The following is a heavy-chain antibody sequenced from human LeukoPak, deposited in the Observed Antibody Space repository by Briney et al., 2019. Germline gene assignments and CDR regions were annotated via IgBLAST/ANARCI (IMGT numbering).Heavy chain of an antibody. V-gene: IGHV1-69*04. D-gene: IGHD5-12*01. Sequence: SVKVSCKASGGTFSSYAISWVRQAPGQGLEWMGRIIPIFGIANYAQKFQGRVTITADKSTSTAYMELSSLRSEDTAVYYCARDLASVAMDSPSVYNWFDPWGQGTLVTVSS. CDR3: ARDLASVAMDSPSVYNWFDP. CDR1: GGTFSSYA. CDR2: IIPIFGIA. J-gene: IGHJ5*02.